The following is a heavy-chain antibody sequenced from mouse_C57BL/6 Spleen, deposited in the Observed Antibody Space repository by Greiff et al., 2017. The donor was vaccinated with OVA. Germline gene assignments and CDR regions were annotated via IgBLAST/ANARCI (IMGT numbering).Heavy chain of an antibody. J-gene: IGHJ1*03. Sequence: EVKLVESGAELVKPGASVKLSCTASGFNIKDYYMHWVKQRTEQGLEWIGRIDPEDGETKYAPKFQGKATITADTSSNTAYLQLSSLTSEDTAVYYCARNYGSSWYFDVWGTGTTVTVSS. D-gene: IGHD1-1*01. V-gene: IGHV14-2*01. CDR1: GFNIKDYY. CDR2: IDPEDGET. CDR3: ARNYGSSWYFDV.